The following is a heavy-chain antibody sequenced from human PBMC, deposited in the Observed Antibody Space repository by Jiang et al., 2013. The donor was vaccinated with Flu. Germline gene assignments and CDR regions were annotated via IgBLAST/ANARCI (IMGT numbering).Heavy chain of an antibody. CDR2: IYYSGST. CDR1: GGSISSSSYY. D-gene: IGHD1-26*01. V-gene: IGHV4-39*01. Sequence: ELLKPSETLSLTCTVSGGSISSSSYYWGWIRQPPGKGLEWIGSIYYSGSTYYNPSLKSRVTISVDTSKNQFSLKLSSVTAADTAVYYCAIHSGSYLWTYWYFDLWGRGTLVTVSS. J-gene: IGHJ2*01. CDR3: AIHSGSYLWTYWYFDL.